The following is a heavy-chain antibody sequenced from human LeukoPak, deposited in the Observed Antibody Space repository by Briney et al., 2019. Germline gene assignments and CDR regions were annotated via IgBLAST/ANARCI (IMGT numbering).Heavy chain of an antibody. D-gene: IGHD6-19*01. Sequence: PGGSPRLSCAASGFXLDDYAIHRGRPAPGEGLELGSLISGDGGSTYYADSVKGRFTISRDNSKDSLYLQMNSLRTEDTALYYCAKDRVSSGWYYFDYWGQGTLVTVSS. CDR1: GFXLDDYA. V-gene: IGHV3-43*02. CDR3: AKDRVSSGWYYFDY. CDR2: ISGDGGST. J-gene: IGHJ4*02.